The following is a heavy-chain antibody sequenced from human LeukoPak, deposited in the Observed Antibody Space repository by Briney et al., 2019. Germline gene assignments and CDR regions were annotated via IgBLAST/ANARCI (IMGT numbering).Heavy chain of an antibody. CDR2: INTDGSST. V-gene: IGHV3-74*01. CDR1: GFTFSNYW. CDR3: ARDNDYGGNSDADYYYMDV. Sequence: GGSLRLSCVGSGFTFSNYWMHWVRQAPGKGLVWVSRINTDGSSTSYADSVKGRFTISRDNAKNTLYLQMNSLRAEDTAVYYCARDNDYGGNSDADYYYMDVWGKGTTVTVSS. J-gene: IGHJ6*03. D-gene: IGHD4-23*01.